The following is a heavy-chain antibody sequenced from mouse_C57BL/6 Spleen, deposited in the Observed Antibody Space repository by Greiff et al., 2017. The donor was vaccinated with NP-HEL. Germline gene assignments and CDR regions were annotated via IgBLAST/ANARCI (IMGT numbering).Heavy chain of an antibody. CDR2: IYPGDGDT. J-gene: IGHJ2*01. CDR3: ARGRACYYLYYFDY. D-gene: IGHD2-3*01. V-gene: IGHV1-82*01. CDR1: GYAFSSSW. Sequence: QVQLKQSGPELVKPGASVKISCKASGYAFSSSWMNWVKQRPGKGLEWIGRIYPGDGDTNYNGKFKGKATLTADKSSSTAYMQIRSLTSEDSAVYFCARGRACYYLYYFDYWGQGTTLPVSS.